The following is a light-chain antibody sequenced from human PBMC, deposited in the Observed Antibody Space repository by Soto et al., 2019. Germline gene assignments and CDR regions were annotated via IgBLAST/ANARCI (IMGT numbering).Light chain of an antibody. V-gene: IGKV1-5*03. J-gene: IGKJ1*01. CDR1: QTISTL. CDR3: QQYSTYPLT. Sequence: DIQMTQSPSTLSASVGDRVTITCRASQTISTLLAWYQQRPGKAPNLLIYKASSLESGVPSRFSGSGSGTEFKLTISSLQPYEFAKDFCQQYSTYPLTFGQGTKVEVK. CDR2: KAS.